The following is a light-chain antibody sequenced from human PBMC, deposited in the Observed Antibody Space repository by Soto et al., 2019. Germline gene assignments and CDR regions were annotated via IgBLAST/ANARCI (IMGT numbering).Light chain of an antibody. J-gene: IGKJ5*01. CDR1: QSVSNK. CDR2: DTS. Sequence: KVMKQSPATLSVSPGERVTLSCRASQSVSNKLGWYQHKPGQAPRLLIYDTSTRAAGTPARFTGSGSGTDFTLTISSLQSEDFAVYYCQQYNTWRSISFGHGTRLEIK. CDR3: QQYNTWRSIS. V-gene: IGKV3-15*01.